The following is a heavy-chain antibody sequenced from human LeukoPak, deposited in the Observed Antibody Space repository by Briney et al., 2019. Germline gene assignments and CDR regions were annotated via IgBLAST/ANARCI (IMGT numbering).Heavy chain of an antibody. CDR1: GGTFSSYT. CDR3: ARPGEYCSRNRCSPNDGFHI. CDR2: IIPILGIA. V-gene: IGHV1-69*02. Sequence: ASVKVSCKASGGTFSSYTISWVRQAPGQGLEWMGRIIPILGIANYAQKFQGRVTITADKSTSTAYMELSSLRSEDTAVYYCARPGEYCSRNRCSPNDGFHIWGQGTMVTVSS. J-gene: IGHJ3*02. D-gene: IGHD2-2*01.